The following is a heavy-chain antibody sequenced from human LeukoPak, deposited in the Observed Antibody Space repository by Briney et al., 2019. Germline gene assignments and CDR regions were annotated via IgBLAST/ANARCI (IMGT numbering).Heavy chain of an antibody. V-gene: IGHV4-4*07. Sequence: SETLSLTCTASGGSISSYYWSWIRQPAGKGLEWIGRIYTSGSTNYNPSLKSRVTMSVDTSKNQFSLKLSSVTAADTAVYYCARVGFGNCSGGSCYLRTYYFDYWGQGTLVTVSS. CDR1: GGSISSYY. J-gene: IGHJ4*02. D-gene: IGHD2-15*01. CDR3: ARVGFGNCSGGSCYLRTYYFDY. CDR2: IYTSGST.